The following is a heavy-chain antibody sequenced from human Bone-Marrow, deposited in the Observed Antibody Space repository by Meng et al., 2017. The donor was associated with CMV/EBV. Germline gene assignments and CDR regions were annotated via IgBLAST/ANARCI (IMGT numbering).Heavy chain of an antibody. V-gene: IGHV1-2*02. CDR1: GYTFTGYY. D-gene: IGHD1-26*01. J-gene: IGHJ4*02. Sequence: ASVKVSCKASGYTFTGYYMHWVRQAHGQGLEWMGWINPNRGGTNYAQEFQGRVTMTRDTSISTAYMELSRLRSDDTAVYYCARDWDFDYWGQGRLVTVSS. CDR2: INPNRGGT. CDR3: ARDWDFDY.